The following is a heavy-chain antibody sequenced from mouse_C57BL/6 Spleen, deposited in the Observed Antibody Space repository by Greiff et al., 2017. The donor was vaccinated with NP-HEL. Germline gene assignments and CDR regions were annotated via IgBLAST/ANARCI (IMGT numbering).Heavy chain of an antibody. V-gene: IGHV3-6*01. CDR1: GYSITSGYY. CDR2: ISYDGSN. D-gene: IGHD2-10*01. J-gene: IGHJ4*01. CDR3: AGLLNDAMDY. Sequence: EVKLVESGPGLVKPSQSLSLTCSVTGYSITSGYYWNWIRQSPGNKLEWMGYISYDGSNNYNPSLKNRISITRDTSKNQFFLKLNSVTTEDTATYYCAGLLNDAMDYWGQGTSVTVSS.